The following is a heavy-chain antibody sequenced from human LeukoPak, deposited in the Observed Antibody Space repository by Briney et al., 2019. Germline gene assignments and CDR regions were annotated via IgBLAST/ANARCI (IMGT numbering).Heavy chain of an antibody. CDR3: ARDKRTTYYDILTGLFDY. J-gene: IGHJ4*02. CDR2: INAGNGNT. D-gene: IGHD3-9*01. Sequence: ASVKVSCKASGYTFTSYAMHWVRQAPGQRLEWMGWINAGNGNTKYSQKFQGRVTITRDTSASTAYMELSSLRSEDTAVYYCARDKRTTYYDILTGLFDYWGQGTLVTVSS. CDR1: GYTFTSYA. V-gene: IGHV1-3*01.